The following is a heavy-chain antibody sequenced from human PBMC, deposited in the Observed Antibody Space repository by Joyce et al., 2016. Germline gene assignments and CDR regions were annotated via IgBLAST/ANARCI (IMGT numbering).Heavy chain of an antibody. V-gene: IGHV3-30-3*01. CDR2: ISYDGSIE. CDR3: ARERNNWYFDL. CDR1: GFTFSSYA. D-gene: IGHD1-14*01. Sequence: QVQLVESGGGVVQPGRSLRLSCAASGFTFSSYAMHWVRQAPGKGLEWLTCISYDGSIEDYADSVKGRLSISRDNSKRSNTVFLQMNSLRPEDTAVYYCARERNNWYFDLWGRGTLVTVSS. J-gene: IGHJ2*01.